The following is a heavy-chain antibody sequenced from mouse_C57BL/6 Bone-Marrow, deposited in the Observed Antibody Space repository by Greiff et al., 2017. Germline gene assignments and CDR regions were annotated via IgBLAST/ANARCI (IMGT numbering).Heavy chain of an antibody. J-gene: IGHJ3*01. CDR2: ISYDGSN. CDR1: GYSITSGYY. V-gene: IGHV3-6*01. CDR3: ARDGYYLPWFAY. Sequence: DVKLQESGPGLVKPSQSLSLTCSVTGYSITSGYYWNWIRQFPGNKLEWMGYISYDGSNNYKPSLKNRISITRDTSKNQFFLKLNSVTTEDTATYYCARDGYYLPWFAYWGQGTLVTVSA. D-gene: IGHD2-3*01.